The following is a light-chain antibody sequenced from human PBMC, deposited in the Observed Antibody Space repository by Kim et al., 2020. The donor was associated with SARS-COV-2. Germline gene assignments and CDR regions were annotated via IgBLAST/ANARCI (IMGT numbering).Light chain of an antibody. J-gene: IGKJ5*01. Sequence: SQGDRSPLADKASPRVSTVLAWYQQKSGQAPLLLIYGASTRATGIPARFSGSGSGTEFTLTISGLQSEDLAVYYCQQYKNWPPITFGQGTRLEIK. CDR2: GAS. V-gene: IGKV3D-15*01. CDR3: QQYKNWPPIT. CDR1: PRVSTV.